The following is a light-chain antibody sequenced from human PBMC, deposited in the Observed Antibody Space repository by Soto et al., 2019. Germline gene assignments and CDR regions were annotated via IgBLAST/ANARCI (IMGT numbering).Light chain of an antibody. CDR1: QTILYSSNNKNC. Sequence: DIVMTQSPDSLAVSLGERATINCKSSQTILYSSNNKNCLAWYQQKPGQPPRLLIYWASTRQYGVPERFSGSRSGTDFTLTISSLQAEDVAVYYCQQYYTTPLTFGGGTKVEIK. CDR3: QQYYTTPLT. V-gene: IGKV4-1*01. CDR2: WAS. J-gene: IGKJ4*01.